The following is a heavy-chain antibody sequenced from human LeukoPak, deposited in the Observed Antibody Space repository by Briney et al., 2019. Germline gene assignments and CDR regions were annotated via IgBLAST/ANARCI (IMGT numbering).Heavy chain of an antibody. CDR2: ISSSGSII. J-gene: IGHJ4*02. V-gene: IGHV3-48*03. CDR3: ARRAGFEY. CDR1: GFTFSSFE. Sequence: GGSLRLSCAASGFTFSSFEMNWVRQAPGKDLEWVSYISSSGSIIYYADSVKGRFNISRDNAKNSLYLQMNSLRAEDTAVYYCARRAGFEYWGRGTLVTVSS.